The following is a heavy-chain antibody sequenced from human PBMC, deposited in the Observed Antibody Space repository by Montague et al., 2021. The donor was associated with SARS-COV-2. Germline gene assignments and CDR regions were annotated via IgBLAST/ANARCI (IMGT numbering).Heavy chain of an antibody. CDR2: ISNDGSNK. J-gene: IGHJ4*02. Sequence: SLRFSCAASGFYFSYAMHWVRQAPGKGLEWVALISNDGSNKHYADSVKGRFTISRDNSKSTLYLQMNSLKTEDTAVYYCARESGSFHDGGYFDYWGQGSLVTVSS. D-gene: IGHD1-26*01. V-gene: IGHV3-30*04. CDR3: ARESGSFHDGGYFDY. CDR1: GFYFSYA.